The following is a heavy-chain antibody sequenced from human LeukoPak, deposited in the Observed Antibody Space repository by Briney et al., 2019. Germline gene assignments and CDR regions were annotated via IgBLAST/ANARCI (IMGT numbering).Heavy chain of an antibody. CDR1: GYTFTGYY. Sequence: ASVKVSCKTSGYTFTGYYIHWVRQAPGQGLEWMGWINPNSGETNYAQKFQGRVTMTRDTSISTAYMELSRLRSDDTAMYYCAMVRGVYYYYYYMDVWGKGTTVTVSS. V-gene: IGHV1-2*02. D-gene: IGHD3-10*01. J-gene: IGHJ6*03. CDR2: INPNSGET. CDR3: AMVRGVYYYYYYMDV.